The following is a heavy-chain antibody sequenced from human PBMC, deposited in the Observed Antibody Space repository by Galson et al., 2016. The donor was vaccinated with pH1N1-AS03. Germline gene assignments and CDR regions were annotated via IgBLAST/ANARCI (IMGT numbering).Heavy chain of an antibody. J-gene: IGHJ4*02. V-gene: IGHV2-70*11. Sequence: PALVKPTQTLTLTCTFSGFSLRTNNMCVSWIRQPPGKALEWLARIDWDNDKYYSTSLKTRLTISKDTSKNQVVLTMTNMDPADTATYYCARSSYDSGWLGGRHFDYWGQGTLVTVSS. CDR1: GFSLRTNNMC. CDR2: IDWDNDK. CDR3: ARSSYDSGWLGGRHFDY. D-gene: IGHD6-19*01.